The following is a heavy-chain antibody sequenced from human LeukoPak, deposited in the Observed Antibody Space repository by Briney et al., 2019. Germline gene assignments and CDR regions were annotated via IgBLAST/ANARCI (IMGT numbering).Heavy chain of an antibody. D-gene: IGHD2-2*01. CDR2: ISGSTGST. V-gene: IGHV1-18*01. CDR3: ARVGRDCSSINCYWADWFDP. CDR1: GYTLSTYG. J-gene: IGHJ5*02. Sequence: GASVKVSCKASGYTLSTYGITWVREAPGQGPEWVGWISGSTGSTHYAQAVQGRVTMTTDTSTGTAYMELRSLRSDDTAVYYCARVGRDCSSINCYWADWFDPWGQGTLVIVSS.